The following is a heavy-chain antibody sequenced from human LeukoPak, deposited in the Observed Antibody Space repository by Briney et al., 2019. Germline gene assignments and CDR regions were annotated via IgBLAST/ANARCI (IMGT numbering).Heavy chain of an antibody. D-gene: IGHD3-3*01. CDR3: ARDLSPTIFGVVILDY. Sequence: GGSLRLSCAASGFTFSSYRMNWVRQAPGKGLEWVSSISSSSSYIYYADSVKGRFTISRDNAKNSLYLQMNSLRAEDTAVYYCARDLSPTIFGVVILDYWGQGTLVTVSS. CDR2: ISSSSSYI. V-gene: IGHV3-21*01. CDR1: GFTFSSYR. J-gene: IGHJ4*02.